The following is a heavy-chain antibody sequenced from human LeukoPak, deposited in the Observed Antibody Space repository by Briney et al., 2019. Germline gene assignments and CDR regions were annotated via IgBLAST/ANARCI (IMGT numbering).Heavy chain of an antibody. CDR3: ARDPHYYDSSGPYYFDY. Sequence: GGSLRLSCAASGFTFSSYWMSWVRQAPGKGLEWVANIKQDGSEKYYVDSVKGRFTISRDNAKNSLYLQMNSLRAEDTAVCYCARDPHYYDSSGPYYFDYWGQGTLVTVSS. CDR1: GFTFSSYW. D-gene: IGHD3-22*01. V-gene: IGHV3-7*01. J-gene: IGHJ4*02. CDR2: IKQDGSEK.